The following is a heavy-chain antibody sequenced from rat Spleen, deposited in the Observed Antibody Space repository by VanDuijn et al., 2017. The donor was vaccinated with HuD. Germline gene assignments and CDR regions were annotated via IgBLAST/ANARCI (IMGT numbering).Heavy chain of an antibody. J-gene: IGHJ2*01. V-gene: IGHV5-19*01. D-gene: IGHD3-4*01. CDR3: ARQSPYHFDY. CDR1: GFTFSNSG. CDR2: ISLSGSTT. Sequence: EVQLVESGGGLVQPGRSLKLSCAASGFTFSNSGMHWIRQAPTKGLEWVAFISLSGSTTYYRDSVKGRFTISRDNAKTTLYLQMDSLRSEDTATYYCARQSPYHFDYWGQGVMVTVSS.